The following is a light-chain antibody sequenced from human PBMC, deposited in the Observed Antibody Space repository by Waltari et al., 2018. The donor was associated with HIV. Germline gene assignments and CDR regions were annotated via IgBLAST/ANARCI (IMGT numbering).Light chain of an antibody. CDR1: SGHRSYI. CDR3: ETWDGNTWV. J-gene: IGLJ3*02. Sequence: QPVLTQSSSASASLGSSFKLTCTLSSGHRSYIIAWHQQQPGKAPRYLMKLEGSGSYNKGSGVPDRFSGSSSGADRYLTTSNVQSEDEADYYCETWDGNTWVFGGGTKLTVL. CDR2: LEGSGSY. V-gene: IGLV4-60*03.